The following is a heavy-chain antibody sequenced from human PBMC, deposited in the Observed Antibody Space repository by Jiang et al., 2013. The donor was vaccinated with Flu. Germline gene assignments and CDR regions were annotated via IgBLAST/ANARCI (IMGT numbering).Heavy chain of an antibody. J-gene: IGHJ5*02. Sequence: KGLEWIASIFYSGTTNYNPSLKSRVSISLDTPKNQFSLTLNSVTAADTAVYYCARDLFWSHGIPASHWFDPWGQGALVTVSS. D-gene: IGHD3-3*01. CDR2: IFYSGTT. V-gene: IGHV4-30-4*01. CDR3: ARDLFWSHGIPASHWFDP.